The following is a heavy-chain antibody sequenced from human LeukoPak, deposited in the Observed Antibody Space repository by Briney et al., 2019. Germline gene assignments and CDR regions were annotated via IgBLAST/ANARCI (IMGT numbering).Heavy chain of an antibody. J-gene: IGHJ5*02. V-gene: IGHV4-34*01. CDR2: INHSGST. CDR1: GGSFSGYC. Sequence: PSETLSLTCAVYGGSFSGYCWSWIRQPPGKGLEWIGEINHSGSTNYNPSLKSRVTISVDTSKNQFSLKLSSVTAADTAVYYCARALYYYDSSGYPRYNWFDPWGQGTLVTVSS. CDR3: ARALYYYDSSGYPRYNWFDP. D-gene: IGHD3-22*01.